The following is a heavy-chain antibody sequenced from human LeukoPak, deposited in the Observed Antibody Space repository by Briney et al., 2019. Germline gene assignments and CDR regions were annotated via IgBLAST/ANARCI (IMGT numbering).Heavy chain of an antibody. V-gene: IGHV3-66*01. CDR2: IYSGGST. D-gene: IGHD3-10*01. J-gene: IGHJ4*02. Sequence: PGGSLRLSCAASGFTVSSNYMSWVRQAPGKGLEWVSVIYSGGSTYYADSVKGRFTISRDNSKNTLYLQMNSLRAEDTAVYYCARDRGITMVRGAQGYFDYWGQGTLVTVSP. CDR3: ARDRGITMVRGAQGYFDY. CDR1: GFTVSSNY.